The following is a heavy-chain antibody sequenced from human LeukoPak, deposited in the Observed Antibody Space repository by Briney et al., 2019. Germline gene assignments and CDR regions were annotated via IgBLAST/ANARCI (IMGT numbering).Heavy chain of an antibody. CDR3: AGEKYYDFWSGSFDY. CDR1: GGSISSASYY. V-gene: IGHV4-61*02. CDR2: IYTSGST. Sequence: SQTLSLTCTVSGGSISSASYYWSWIRQPAGKGLEWIGRIYTSGSTNYNPSLKSRVTISVDTSKNQFSLKLSSVTAADTAVYYSAGEKYYDFWSGSFDYWGQGTLVTVSS. J-gene: IGHJ4*02. D-gene: IGHD3-3*01.